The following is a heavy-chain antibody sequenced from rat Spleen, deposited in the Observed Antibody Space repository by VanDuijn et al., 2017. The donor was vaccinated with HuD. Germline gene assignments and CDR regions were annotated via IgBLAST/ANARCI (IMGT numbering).Heavy chain of an antibody. V-gene: IGHV5-25*01. Sequence: EVQLVESGGGLVQPGRSLKLSCAASGFTFSNYYMAWVRQAPTKGLEWVASISPSVNYTYYRDSVKGRFTLSRDNAKSTLFLQMNSLRSEDTATYYCTRDGRVSAHFDYWGQGVMVTVSS. CDR2: ISPSVNYT. J-gene: IGHJ2*01. CDR3: TRDGRVSAHFDY. D-gene: IGHD1-4*01. CDR1: GFTFSNYY.